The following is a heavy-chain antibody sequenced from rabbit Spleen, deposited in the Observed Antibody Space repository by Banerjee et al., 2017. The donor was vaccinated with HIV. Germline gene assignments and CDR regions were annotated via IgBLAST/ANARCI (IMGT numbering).Heavy chain of an antibody. CDR2: IDAASGGTT. Sequence: LEESGGGLVKSGGTLTLTCTVSGFSFSSNWICWVRQAPGKGLEWIASIDAASGGTTYYASWAKGRFTFSKTSSTTVTLQMTSLTAADTATYFCARDLDGVIGWNFGWWGPGTLVTVS. V-gene: IGHV1S45*01. J-gene: IGHJ4*01. CDR1: GFSFSSNW. CDR3: ARDLDGVIGWNFGW. D-gene: IGHD1-1*01.